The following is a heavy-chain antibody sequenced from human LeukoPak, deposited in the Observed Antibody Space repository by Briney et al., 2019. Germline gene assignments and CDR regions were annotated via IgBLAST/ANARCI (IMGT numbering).Heavy chain of an antibody. D-gene: IGHD2-21*02. V-gene: IGHV3-30*18. CDR1: GFTFSSYG. J-gene: IGHJ4*02. CDR2: ISYDGSNK. Sequence: GGSLRLSCAASGFTFSSYGMHWVGQAPGKGLEWVAVISYDGSNKYYADSVKGRFTISRDNSKNTLYLQMNSLRAEDTAVYYCAKDRQIVVVTAIGYWGQGTLVTVSS. CDR3: AKDRQIVVVTAIGY.